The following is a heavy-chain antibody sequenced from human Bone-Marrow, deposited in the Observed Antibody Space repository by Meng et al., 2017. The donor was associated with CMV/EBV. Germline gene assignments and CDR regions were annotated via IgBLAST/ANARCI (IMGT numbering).Heavy chain of an antibody. V-gene: IGHV4-31*02. Sequence: SISSGDYYWRWSREHPGEGLEWIGYNYYSGSTYYNPSLQSRVTITVDTSKNQFSLKLSSVTAADTAVYYCARGGIQRQLVPGFWFDPWGQGTLVTVSS. CDR2: NYYSGST. CDR3: ARGGIQRQLVPGFWFDP. J-gene: IGHJ5*02. CDR1: SISSGDYY. D-gene: IGHD6-13*01.